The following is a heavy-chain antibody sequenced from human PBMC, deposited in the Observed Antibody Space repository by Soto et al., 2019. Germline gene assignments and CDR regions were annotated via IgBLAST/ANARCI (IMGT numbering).Heavy chain of an antibody. J-gene: IGHJ3*02. Sequence: QVQLVQSGAEVKKPGSSVKVSCKASGGTFSSYAISWVRQAPGQGLEWMGGIIPIFGTANYAQKFQGRVTITADESTSTANMELSSLRSEDTAVYYCARDPLRDHIVVVTAIPETYAFDIWGQGTMVTVSS. V-gene: IGHV1-69*01. D-gene: IGHD2-21*02. CDR3: ARDPLRDHIVVVTAIPETYAFDI. CDR1: GGTFSSYA. CDR2: IIPIFGTA.